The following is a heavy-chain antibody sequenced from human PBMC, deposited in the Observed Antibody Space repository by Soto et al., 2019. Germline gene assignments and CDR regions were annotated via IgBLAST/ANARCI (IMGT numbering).Heavy chain of an antibody. D-gene: IGHD3-3*01. CDR1: GGTFSSYA. Sequence: GASVKVSCTASGGTFSSYAISWVRQAPGQGLEWMGGIIPIFGTANYAQKFQGRVTITADESTSTAYMELSSLRSEDTAVYYCAREHYQVPKVLRFLEWFFMDVWGQGTTVTVSS. CDR2: IIPIFGTA. CDR3: AREHYQVPKVLRFLEWFFMDV. V-gene: IGHV1-69*13. J-gene: IGHJ6*02.